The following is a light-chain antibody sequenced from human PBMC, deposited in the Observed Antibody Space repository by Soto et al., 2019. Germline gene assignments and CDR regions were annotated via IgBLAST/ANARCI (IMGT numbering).Light chain of an antibody. V-gene: IGKV3-20*01. J-gene: IGKJ2*01. Sequence: EIVLTQSPGTLPLSPGERATLSCRASQSVSSSYLVWYQQKPGQAPRPLIYGASSRATGIPDRFSGSGSGTDFTLTISRLEAEDLAVYYCQQYGSSPFTFGQGNKLEIK. CDR2: GAS. CDR3: QQYGSSPFT. CDR1: QSVSSSY.